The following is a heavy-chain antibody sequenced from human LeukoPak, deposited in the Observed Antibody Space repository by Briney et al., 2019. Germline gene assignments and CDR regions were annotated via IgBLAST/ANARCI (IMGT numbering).Heavy chain of an antibody. CDR2: IYYSGST. CDR1: GGSISSGDYY. CDR3: ARRCDSSGYYYRYYMDV. D-gene: IGHD3-22*01. J-gene: IGHJ6*03. Sequence: SQTLSLTCTVSGGSISSGDYYWSWIRQPPGKGLEWIGYIYYSGSTYYNPSLKSRVTISVDTSKNQFSLKLSSVTAADTAVYYCARRCDSSGYYYRYYMDVWGKGTTVTVSS. V-gene: IGHV4-30-4*08.